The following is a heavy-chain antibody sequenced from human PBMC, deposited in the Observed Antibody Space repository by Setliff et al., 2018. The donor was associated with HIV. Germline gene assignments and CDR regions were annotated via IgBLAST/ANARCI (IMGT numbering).Heavy chain of an antibody. V-gene: IGHV4-39*01. CDR1: GGSISSSNYY. CDR3: ARLPYYDVFSGYYAPYFDY. CDR2: IFYSGST. D-gene: IGHD3-3*01. J-gene: IGHJ4*02. Sequence: SETPSLTCTVAGGSISSSNYYWGWIRQPPGEGLEWIGSIFYSGSTYYNPSLKSRVTISVDTSKNQFSLKLTSVTAADTAVYYCARLPYYDVFSGYYAPYFDYWGQGTLVTVSS.